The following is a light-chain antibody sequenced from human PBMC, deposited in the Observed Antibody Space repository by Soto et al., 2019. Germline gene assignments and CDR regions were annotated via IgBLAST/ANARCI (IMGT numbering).Light chain of an antibody. CDR1: QSVSTY. J-gene: IGKJ1*01. CDR2: DAS. Sequence: EIVLTQSPATLSLSPGERATLSCRASQSVSTYLAWYQQTPGRPPRLLIYDASKRAPGIPAGFSGSGSGTDFTLTVSSLEPEDFAVYYCQQSSNWQGTFGRGTRVDIK. V-gene: IGKV3-11*01. CDR3: QQSSNWQGT.